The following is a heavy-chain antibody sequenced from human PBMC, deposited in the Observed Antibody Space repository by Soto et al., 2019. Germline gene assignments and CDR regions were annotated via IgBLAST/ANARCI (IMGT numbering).Heavy chain of an antibody. J-gene: IGHJ4*02. Sequence: PLYLTCTVSGGSISSGDYYWSLISQPPGKGLEWIGYIYYSGSTYYNPSLKCRVTISVDTSKNQFSLKLSSVTAADTAVYYCARITGTASHRVPFDYWGQGTLVTVSS. CDR1: GGSISSGDYY. CDR2: IYYSGST. CDR3: ARITGTASHRVPFDY. D-gene: IGHD1-20*01. V-gene: IGHV4-30-4*01.